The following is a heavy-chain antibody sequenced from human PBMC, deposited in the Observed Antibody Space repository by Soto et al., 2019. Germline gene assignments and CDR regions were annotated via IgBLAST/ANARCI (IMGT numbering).Heavy chain of an antibody. D-gene: IGHD6-19*01. CDR1: GGTFSSYG. V-gene: IGHV1-69*01. CDR3: ASTSTEYSSGWYLSSFDY. J-gene: IGHJ4*02. CDR2: IIPIFGTA. Sequence: QVQLVQSGAEVKKPGSSVQVSCKASGGTFSSYGISWVRQAPGQGLEWMGGIIPIFGTAHYAQKFQGRVTITADEATSTAYMEMRSLRSEATAVYYCASTSTEYSSGWYLSSFDYWGQGTLVTVSS.